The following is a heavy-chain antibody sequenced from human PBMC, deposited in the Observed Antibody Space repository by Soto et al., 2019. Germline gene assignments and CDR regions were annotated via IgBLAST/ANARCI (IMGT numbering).Heavy chain of an antibody. CDR2: ITPTGDAT. D-gene: IGHD3-16*01. Sequence: GGSLRLSCAASGFPFSIFGMSWVRQLPGKGLQWVAMITPTGDATYYADSVEGRFTISRDNSIDTLYLQMSSMRADDSAVYFCEAELRERLPHWGQGPWVTVFS. CDR3: EAELRERLPH. J-gene: IGHJ4*02. V-gene: IGHV3-23*01. CDR1: GFPFSIFG.